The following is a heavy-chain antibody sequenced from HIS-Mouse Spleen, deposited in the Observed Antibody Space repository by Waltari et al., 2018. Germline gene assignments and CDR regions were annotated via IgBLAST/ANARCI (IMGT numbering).Heavy chain of an antibody. CDR2: MNANSGNK. J-gene: IGHJ4*02. CDR1: GYTFTSYD. D-gene: IGHD3-3*01. V-gene: IGHV1-8*01. Sequence: QVQLVQSGAEVKKPGASVKVSCKASGYTFTSYDINWVRQATGQGLEWMGRMNANSGNKGYAKNFQGRVTMTRNTSISKAYMEVGSLRSEETAVYYCARVYYDFWSGYYYWGQGTLVTVSS. CDR3: ARVYYDFWSGYYY.